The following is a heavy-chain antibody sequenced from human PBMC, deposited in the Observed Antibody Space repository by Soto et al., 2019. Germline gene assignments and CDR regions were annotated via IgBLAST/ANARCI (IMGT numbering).Heavy chain of an antibody. CDR2: ISRSSSYI. J-gene: IGHJ4*02. CDR3: ARELGQKFDY. CDR1: GFTFSSYS. V-gene: IGHV3-21*01. Sequence: GGSLRLSCAASGFTFSSYSMNWVRQAPGKGLECVSSISRSSSYIYYADSVKGRFTISRDNAKNSLYLQMNSLRAEDTAMYYCARELGQKFDYWGQGTLVTVSS.